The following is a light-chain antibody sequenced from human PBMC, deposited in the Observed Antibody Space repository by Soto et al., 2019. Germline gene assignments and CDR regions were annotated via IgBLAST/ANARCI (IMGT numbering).Light chain of an antibody. V-gene: IGLV2-14*01. CDR2: EVG. CDR1: SRDVGAYHY. Sequence: QSVLAQPASVSGSPGRSITISCTGTSRDVGAYHYVSWYQQHPGKAPKLIIYEVGARPSGVSNRFSGSKSGNTASLTISGLQAEDEGDYYCSSYSTTTTPCVFGTGTKVTVL. J-gene: IGLJ1*01. CDR3: SSYSTTTTPCV.